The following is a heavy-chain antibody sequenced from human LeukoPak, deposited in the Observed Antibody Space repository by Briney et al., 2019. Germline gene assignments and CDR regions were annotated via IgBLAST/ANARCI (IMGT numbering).Heavy chain of an antibody. CDR3: ARGSGGPGIVWFDP. D-gene: IGHD3-10*01. V-gene: IGHV1-46*01. J-gene: IGHJ5*02. CDR2: INPSGGST. CDR1: GYTFTSYY. Sequence: ASVKVSCKASGYTFTSYYMHWVRQAPGQGLEWMGIINPSGGSTSYPHKFQGRVTITRDTSTSTVYMDLSSLRSEDTAVYYCARGSGGPGIVWFDPWDQGTLVTVSS.